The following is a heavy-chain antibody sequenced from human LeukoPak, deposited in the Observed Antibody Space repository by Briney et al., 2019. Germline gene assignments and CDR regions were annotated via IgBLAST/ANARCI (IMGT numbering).Heavy chain of an antibody. CDR2: LSSSRR. Sequence: GLSLRLSCAAPGFTITNYAMSWVRQGPGKGLEWVSGLSSSRRYADSARGRFTVSRDHSTNTLYLQINRLRAEDTAVYYYARGEVAGPYYFESWGQGTLVTVSS. CDR1: GFTITNYA. V-gene: IGHV3-23*01. D-gene: IGHD2-15*01. J-gene: IGHJ4*02. CDR3: ARGEVAGPYYFES.